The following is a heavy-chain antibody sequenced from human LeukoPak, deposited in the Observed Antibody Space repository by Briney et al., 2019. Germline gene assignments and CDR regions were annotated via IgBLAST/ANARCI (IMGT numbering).Heavy chain of an antibody. J-gene: IGHJ5*02. CDR1: GFTFSSYA. CDR2: ISGSGGST. V-gene: IGHV3-23*01. CDR3: AKRTIVGANTQVDP. Sequence: GGSLRLSCAASGFTFSSYAMSWVRQAPGKVLEWVSAISGSGGSTYYADSVKGRFTISRDNSKNTLYLQMNSLRAEDTAVYYCAKRTIVGANTQVDPWGQGTLVTVSS. D-gene: IGHD1-26*01.